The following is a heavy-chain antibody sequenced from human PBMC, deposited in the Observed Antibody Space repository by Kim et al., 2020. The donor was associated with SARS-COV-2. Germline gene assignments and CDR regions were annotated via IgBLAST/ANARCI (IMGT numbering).Heavy chain of an antibody. V-gene: IGHV3-9*01. Sequence: GGSLRLSCAASGFTFDDYAMHWVRQAPGKGLEWVSGISWNSGSIGYADSVKGRFTISRDNAKNSLYLQMNGLRAEDTALYYCAREGRGHWFDPWGQGTLVTVSS. CDR2: ISWNSGSI. CDR1: GFTFDDYA. CDR3: AREGRGHWFDP. J-gene: IGHJ5*02. D-gene: IGHD1-26*01.